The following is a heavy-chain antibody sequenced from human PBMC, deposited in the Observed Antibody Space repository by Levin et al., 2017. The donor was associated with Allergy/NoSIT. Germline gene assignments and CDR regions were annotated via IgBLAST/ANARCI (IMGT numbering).Heavy chain of an antibody. CDR1: GFTFSSYA. J-gene: IGHJ4*02. CDR3: AKDTPALSAGPYFDY. V-gene: IGHV3-23*01. D-gene: IGHD2-2*01. CDR2: ISGSGGST. Sequence: GESLKISCATSGFTFSSYAMSWVRQAPGKGLEWVSGISGSGGSTYYADSVKGRFTISRDNSKNTLYLQMNSLRAEDTAVYYCAKDTPALSAGPYFDYWGQGPWSPSPQ.